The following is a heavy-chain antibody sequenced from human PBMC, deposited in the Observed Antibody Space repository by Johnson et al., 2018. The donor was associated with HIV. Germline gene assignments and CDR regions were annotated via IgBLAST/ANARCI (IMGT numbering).Heavy chain of an antibody. CDR2: ISWNSGSI. D-gene: IGHD4-11*01. CDR3: AKDTYSHRLTVTESGFDI. J-gene: IGHJ3*02. Sequence: QLVESGGGLVKPGGSLRLSCAASGFTFDDYAMHWVRQAPGKGLEWVSGISWNSGSIAYADSVKGRFTISRDNAKNSLYVQMNSLRAEDTAVYYCAKDTYSHRLTVTESGFDIWGQGTMVTVSS. CDR1: GFTFDDYA. V-gene: IGHV3-9*01.